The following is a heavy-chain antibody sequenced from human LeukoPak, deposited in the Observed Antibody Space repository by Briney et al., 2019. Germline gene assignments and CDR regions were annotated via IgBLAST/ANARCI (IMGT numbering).Heavy chain of an antibody. CDR3: ARASGYSYGYVDY. D-gene: IGHD5-18*01. V-gene: IGHV4-34*01. Sequence: SETLSLTCAVYGGSFSGYYWSWIRQPPGKGLEWIGEINHSGSTNYNPSLKSRVTISVDTSKNQFSLKLSSVTAADTAVYYCARASGYSYGYVDYWGQGTLGTGSS. J-gene: IGHJ4*02. CDR2: INHSGST. CDR1: GGSFSGYY.